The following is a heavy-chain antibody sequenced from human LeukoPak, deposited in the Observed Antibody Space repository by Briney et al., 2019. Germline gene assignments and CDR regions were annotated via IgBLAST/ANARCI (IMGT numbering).Heavy chain of an antibody. J-gene: IGHJ4*02. CDR3: ARNAALGGDSSDYFDS. D-gene: IGHD2-21*02. Sequence: GGSLRLSCAASGFTFSSYAMHWVRQAPGKGLEWVAVISYDGSNKYYADSVKGRFTISRDNSKNTLYLQMNSLRAEDTAVYYCARNAALGGDSSDYFDSWGQGTLVTVSS. V-gene: IGHV3-30*04. CDR2: ISYDGSNK. CDR1: GFTFSSYA.